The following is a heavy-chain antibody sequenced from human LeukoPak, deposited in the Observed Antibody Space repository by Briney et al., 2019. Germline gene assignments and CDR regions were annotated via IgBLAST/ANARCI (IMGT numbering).Heavy chain of an antibody. J-gene: IGHJ6*03. D-gene: IGHD3-10*01. V-gene: IGHV3-7*01. CDR1: GFTVSSYW. CDR3: ARSVEAGYMDV. Sequence: QPGGSLRLSCAASGFTVSSYWMSWVRQAPGKGLEWVAHIEQDGSEKYYVDSVRGRFTISRDNAKNSLYLQMNSLSAEDTAVYYCARSVEAGYMDVWGKGTTVTISS. CDR2: IEQDGSEK.